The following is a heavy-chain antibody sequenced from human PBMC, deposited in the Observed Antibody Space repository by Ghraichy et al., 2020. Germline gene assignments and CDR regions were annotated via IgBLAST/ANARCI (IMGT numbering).Heavy chain of an antibody. D-gene: IGHD5-18*01. V-gene: IGHV4-59*01. CDR1: GGSISSYY. J-gene: IGHJ4*02. CDR3: ARDAANSYGGIDY. CDR2: IYYSGST. Sequence: GSLSLTCTVSGGSISSYYWSWIRQPPGKGLEWIGYIYYSGSTNYNPSLKSRVTISVDTSKNQFSLKLSSVTAADTAVYYCARDAANSYGGIDYWGQGTLVTVSS.